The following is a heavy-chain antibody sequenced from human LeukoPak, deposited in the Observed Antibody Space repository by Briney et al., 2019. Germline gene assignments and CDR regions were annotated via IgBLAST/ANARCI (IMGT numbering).Heavy chain of an antibody. D-gene: IGHD4-23*01. Sequence: GASVKVSCKASGYTFTGYYMHWVRQAPGQGLEWMGWINPNSGGTNYAQKFQGWVTMTRDTSISTAYMELSRLRSDDTAVYYCASPTAGGNSSGAFDIWGQGTMVTVSS. CDR1: GYTFTGYY. CDR3: ASPTAGGNSSGAFDI. V-gene: IGHV1-2*04. J-gene: IGHJ3*02. CDR2: INPNSGGT.